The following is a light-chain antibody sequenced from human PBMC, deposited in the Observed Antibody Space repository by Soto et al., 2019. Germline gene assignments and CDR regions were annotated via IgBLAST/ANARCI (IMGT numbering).Light chain of an antibody. CDR3: QQYNNWPRT. J-gene: IGKJ2*01. CDR1: QSISSD. Sequence: ETVMTQSQATLSVSPGERATLSCRASQSISSDLAWYQQKPGQAPRLLIYGASTTATGIPGRFSGSGSGREFTLTISSLQSEDFAVYYCQQYNNWPRTFGQGTKLEIK. V-gene: IGKV3-15*01. CDR2: GAS.